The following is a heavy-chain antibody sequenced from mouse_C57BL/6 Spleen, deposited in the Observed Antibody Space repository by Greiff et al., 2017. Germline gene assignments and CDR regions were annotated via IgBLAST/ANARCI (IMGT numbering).Heavy chain of an antibody. D-gene: IGHD1-1*01. CDR3: ARGNYYGSSPFAY. J-gene: IGHJ3*01. V-gene: IGHV1-18*01. CDR2: INPNNGGT. Sequence: VQLQQSGPELVKPGASVKIPCKASGYTFTDYNMDWVKQSHGKSLEWIGDINPNNGGTIYNQKFKGKATLTVDKSSSTAYMELRSLTSEDTAVYYCARGNYYGSSPFAYWGQGTLVTVSA. CDR1: GYTFTDYN.